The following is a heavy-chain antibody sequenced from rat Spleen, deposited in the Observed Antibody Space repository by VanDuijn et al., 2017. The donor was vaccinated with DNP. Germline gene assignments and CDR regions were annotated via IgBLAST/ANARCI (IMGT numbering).Heavy chain of an antibody. CDR2: INYSGST. J-gene: IGHJ2*01. Sequence: EVQLQESGPGLVKPSQSLSLTCSVTGYSITSDYWGWIRKFPGNKMEWIGHINYSGSTSYHPSLRSRISITRDTSKNQFFLQVNSATTEDTATYYCAGMHYGCDNWGQGVMVTVSS. V-gene: IGHV3-1*01. CDR3: AGMHYGCDN. D-gene: IGHD1-11*01. CDR1: GYSITSDY.